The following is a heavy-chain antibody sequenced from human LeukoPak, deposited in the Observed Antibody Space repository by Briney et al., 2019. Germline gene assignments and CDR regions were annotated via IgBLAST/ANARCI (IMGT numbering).Heavy chain of an antibody. D-gene: IGHD3-10*01. CDR1: GFTFSSYA. J-gene: IGHJ5*02. V-gene: IGHV3-23*01. CDR3: ARDRLGLWFGELPPHWFDP. CDR2: ISGSGGST. Sequence: PGGSLRLSCAASGFTFSSYAMSWVRQAPGKGLEWVSAISGSGGSTYYADSVKGRFTISRDNAKNSLYLQMNSLRAEDTAVYYCARDRLGLWFGELPPHWFDPWGQGTLVTVSS.